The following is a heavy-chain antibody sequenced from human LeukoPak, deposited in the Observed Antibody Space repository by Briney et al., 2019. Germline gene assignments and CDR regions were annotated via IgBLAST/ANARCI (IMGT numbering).Heavy chain of an antibody. J-gene: IGHJ4*02. CDR2: TSYNGNT. CDR1: GYTFSNYG. CDR3: ARHSGSGWQALGY. D-gene: IGHD6-19*01. Sequence: ASVKVSCKASGYTFSNYGISWVRQAPGLGLEWMGWTSYNGNTNYAQKFQDRVAMTTDTSTTTAYMELRSLESDDTAVYYCARHSGSGWQALGYWGRGTLVTVSS. V-gene: IGHV1-18*04.